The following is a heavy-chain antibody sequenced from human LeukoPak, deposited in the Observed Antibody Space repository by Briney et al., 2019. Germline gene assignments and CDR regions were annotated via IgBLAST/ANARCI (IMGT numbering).Heavy chain of an antibody. CDR3: ELGIGAFDI. J-gene: IGHJ3*02. CDR1: GGSISSYY. D-gene: IGHD7-27*01. CDR2: FYASGS. Sequence: SETLSLTCTVSGGSISSYYWSWIRQPAGKGLEWIGRFYASGSNYNPSLKSRVTMSIDTSKNQFFLKLSSVTAADTAVYYCELGIGAFDIWGQGTMVTVSS. V-gene: IGHV4-4*07.